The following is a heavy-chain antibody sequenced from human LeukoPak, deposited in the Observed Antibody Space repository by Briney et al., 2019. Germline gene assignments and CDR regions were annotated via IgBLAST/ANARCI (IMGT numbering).Heavy chain of an antibody. V-gene: IGHV3-7*05. Sequence: GGSLRLSCTGSGFTFADYAMNWVRQAPGRGLEWVARIKEDGSDTYYVDSVKGRFTISRDKAKKTVYLQMNSLRVEDTAVYYCAREWWYLDYWGQGTLVTVSS. D-gene: IGHD2-15*01. J-gene: IGHJ4*02. CDR2: IKEDGSDT. CDR1: GFTFADYA. CDR3: AREWWYLDY.